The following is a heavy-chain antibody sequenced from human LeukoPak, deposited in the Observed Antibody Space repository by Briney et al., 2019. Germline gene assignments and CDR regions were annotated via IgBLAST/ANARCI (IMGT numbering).Heavy chain of an antibody. CDR1: GFTFSSYA. CDR2: ISYDGSNK. Sequence: GRSLRLSCAASGFTFSSYAMHWVRQAPGKGLEWVAVISYDGSNKYYADSVKGRFTISRDNSKNTLYLQMNSLRAEDTAVYYCARAGGGFAFDYWGQGTLVTVSS. CDR3: ARAGGGFAFDY. D-gene: IGHD3-10*01. J-gene: IGHJ4*02. V-gene: IGHV3-30-3*01.